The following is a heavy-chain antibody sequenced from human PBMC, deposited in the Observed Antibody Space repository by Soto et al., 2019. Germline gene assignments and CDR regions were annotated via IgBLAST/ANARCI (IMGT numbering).Heavy chain of an antibody. CDR3: ARGPPHHY. CDR1: GGSISSGGYS. J-gene: IGHJ4*02. CDR2: IYHSGSI. V-gene: IGHV4-30-2*01. Sequence: SETLSLTCAVSGGSISSGGYSWSWIRQPPGKCLEWIGYIYHSGSIYYNPSLKSRVTISVDRSKNQFSLKLSSVTAADTAIYYCARGPPHHYWGQGTLVTVSS.